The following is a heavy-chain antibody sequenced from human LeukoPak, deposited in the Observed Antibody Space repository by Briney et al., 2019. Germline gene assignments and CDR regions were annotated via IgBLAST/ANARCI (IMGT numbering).Heavy chain of an antibody. J-gene: IGHJ4*02. CDR2: INHSGST. CDR1: GGSFSGYY. D-gene: IGHD6-13*01. CDR3: ARSRPGSSWWGYYFDY. Sequence: SETLSLTCAVYGGSFSGYYWSWIRQPPGKGLEWIGEINHSGSTNYNPSLKSRVTISVDTSKNQFSLKLSSVTAADTAVYYCARSRPGSSWWGYYFDYWGQGTLVTVSS. V-gene: IGHV4-34*01.